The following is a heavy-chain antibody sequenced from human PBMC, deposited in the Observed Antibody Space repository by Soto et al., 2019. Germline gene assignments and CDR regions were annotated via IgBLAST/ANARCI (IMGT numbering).Heavy chain of an antibody. CDR2: ISSSSSYI. CDR3: ARRNRYFDWFGPFDY. Sequence: PGGSLRLSCAASGFTFSSYSMNWGRQAPGKGLEWVSSISSSSSYIYYADSVKGRFTISRDNAKNSLYLQMNSLRAEDTAVYYCARRNRYFDWFGPFDYWGQGTLVTVSS. J-gene: IGHJ4*02. V-gene: IGHV3-21*01. D-gene: IGHD3-9*01. CDR1: GFTFSSYS.